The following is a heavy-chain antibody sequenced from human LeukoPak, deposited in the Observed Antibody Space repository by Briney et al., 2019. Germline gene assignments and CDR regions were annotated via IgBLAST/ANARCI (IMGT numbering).Heavy chain of an antibody. V-gene: IGHV3-13*04. CDR1: GFTFSSYD. Sequence: PGGSLRLSCAASGFTFSSYDMHWVRQATGKGLEWVSAIGTAGDTYYPGSVKGRFTISRENAKNSLYLQMNSLRAEDTAVYYCAGQTTLTTIFSSWGQGTLVTVSS. D-gene: IGHD3-3*01. CDR3: AGQTTLTTIFSS. CDR2: IGTAGDT. J-gene: IGHJ5*02.